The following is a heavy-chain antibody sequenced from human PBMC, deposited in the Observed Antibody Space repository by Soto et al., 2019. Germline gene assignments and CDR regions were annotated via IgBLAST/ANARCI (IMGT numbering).Heavy chain of an antibody. J-gene: IGHJ5*02. V-gene: IGHV4-39*01. CDR3: ARHPRHQFDP. Sequence: QLQLQESGPGLVKPSETLSLTCTVSGDSMTSSSYYWGWIRQPPGKGLEWIGSIYYSERTSYNSGSTYYSPSLKSLVTISGDTSKSQFSLKLSSVTAADTAVYYCARHPRHQFDPWGQGTLVTVSS. CDR2: IYYSERTSYNSGST. CDR1: GDSMTSSSYY.